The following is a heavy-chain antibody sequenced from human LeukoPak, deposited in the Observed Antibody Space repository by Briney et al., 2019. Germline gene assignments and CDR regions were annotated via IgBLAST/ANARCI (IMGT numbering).Heavy chain of an antibody. Sequence: ASVKVSCKASGYTFTSYDINWVRQATGQGLEWMGWISAYNGNTNYAQKLQGRVTMTTDTSTSTAYMELRSLRSDDTAVYYCARLCYYDSSGYHHYYYYMDVWGKGTTVTISS. J-gene: IGHJ6*03. CDR1: GYTFTSYD. D-gene: IGHD3-22*01. CDR2: ISAYNGNT. CDR3: ARLCYYDSSGYHHYYYYMDV. V-gene: IGHV1-18*01.